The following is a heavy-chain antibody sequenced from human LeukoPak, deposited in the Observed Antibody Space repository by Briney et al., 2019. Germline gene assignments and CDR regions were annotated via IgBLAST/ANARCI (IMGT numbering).Heavy chain of an antibody. CDR1: GFTCSNAW. J-gene: IGHJ4*02. CDR3: TTVWITMVRGAIDY. Sequence: GGSLRLSCAASGFTCSNAWMSWVRQAPGKGLEWVGRIKSKTDGGTTDYAEPVKGRFTISRDDSKNTLYLQMNSLKTEDTAVYCCTTVWITMVRGAIDYWGQGTLVTVSS. V-gene: IGHV3-15*01. D-gene: IGHD3-10*01. CDR2: IKSKTDGGTT.